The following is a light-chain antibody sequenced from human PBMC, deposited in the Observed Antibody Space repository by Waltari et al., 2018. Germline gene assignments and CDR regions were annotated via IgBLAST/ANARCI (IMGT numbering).Light chain of an antibody. J-gene: IGKJ4*01. Sequence: DIGMTQSTVSLSVSLRERGTITCNSQQSLLYSSNNKDYLAWYQHKPGQPPRLLFYWASTRESGVPDRFSGSGSEKDFTHTSSNLQAEDVAVYYCQQYHSTPRTFGEGTKVEIK. CDR1: QSLLYSSNNKDY. CDR2: WAS. V-gene: IGKV4-1*01. CDR3: QQYHSTPRT.